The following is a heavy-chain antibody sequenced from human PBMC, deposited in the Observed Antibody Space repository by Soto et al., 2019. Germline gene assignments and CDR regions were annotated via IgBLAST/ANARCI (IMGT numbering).Heavy chain of an antibody. CDR2: IYYSGST. CDR1: GGTIRGGGDY. J-gene: IGHJ5*02. CDR3: ARGLAAAGQDWFDP. Sequence: PSEPLPHPCTVAGGTIRGGGDYWSWKSQHPGKGLEWIGYIYYSGSTYYNPSLKSRVTISVDTSKNQFSLKLSSVTAADTAVYYCARGLAAAGQDWFDPWGQGTLVTVSS. D-gene: IGHD6-13*01. V-gene: IGHV4-31*03.